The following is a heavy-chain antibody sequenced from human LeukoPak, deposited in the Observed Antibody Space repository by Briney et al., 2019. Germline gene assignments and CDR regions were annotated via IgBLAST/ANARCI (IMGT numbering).Heavy chain of an antibody. CDR3: ASSTLTMDDSTTPGNY. Sequence: VASVKVSCKASGYTFTNYDVHWVRQATGQGLEWVGWMSPNSGSTVHAQRFQGRVTLTRSTSESTAYMGLSSLRSEVTAVYYCASSTLTMDDSTTPGNYWGQGTLVTVSS. D-gene: IGHD3-10*01. J-gene: IGHJ4*02. CDR1: GYTFTNYD. V-gene: IGHV1-8*01. CDR2: MSPNSGST.